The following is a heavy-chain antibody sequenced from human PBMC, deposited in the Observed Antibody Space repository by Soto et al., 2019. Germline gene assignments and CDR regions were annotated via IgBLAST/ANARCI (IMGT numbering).Heavy chain of an antibody. J-gene: IGHJ5*02. CDR3: AKDRPRLTQQFNGVA. D-gene: IGHD2-8*01. CDR2: ISAYNGDT. V-gene: IGHV1-18*01. Sequence: QIQLVQSGGEVKKPGASVRVSCKASGYTFSDHGFSWVRQGPGQGLEWLGWISAYNGDTVYAQKFQDRVTMTTDTSTSTAYMELRSLRSDDTAVYYCAKDRPRLTQQFNGVAWGQGTLVTVSS. CDR1: GYTFSDHG.